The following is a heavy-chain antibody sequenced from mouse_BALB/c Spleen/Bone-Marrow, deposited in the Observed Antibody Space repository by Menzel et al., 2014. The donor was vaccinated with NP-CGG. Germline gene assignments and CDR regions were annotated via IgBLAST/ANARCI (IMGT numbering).Heavy chain of an antibody. V-gene: IGHV2-9*02. CDR3: ARGDDSYAMDY. Sequence: VQLVESGPGLVAPSQSLSITCTVSGFSLTSYSVHWVRQPPGKGLEWLGVIWAGGSTNYNSALMSRLSISKDNSKSQVFLKMSSLQTDDTAMYYCARGDDSYAMDYWGQGTSVTVSS. D-gene: IGHD2-3*01. J-gene: IGHJ4*01. CDR2: IWAGGST. CDR1: GFSLTSYS.